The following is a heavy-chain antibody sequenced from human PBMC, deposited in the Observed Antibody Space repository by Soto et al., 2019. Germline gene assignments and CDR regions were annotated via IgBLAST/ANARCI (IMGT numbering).Heavy chain of an antibody. CDR1: GYTFTSYA. Sequence: QVQLVQSGAEEKKPGASVKVSCKASGYTFTSYAMHWVRQAPGQRLEWMGWINAGNGNTKYSQQFQGRVTITRDASASTAYMKLSSLRSEDTAVYYCARGSGYYDRDDYWGQGTLVTVSS. D-gene: IGHD3-22*01. CDR2: INAGNGNT. J-gene: IGHJ4*02. CDR3: ARGSGYYDRDDY. V-gene: IGHV1-3*05.